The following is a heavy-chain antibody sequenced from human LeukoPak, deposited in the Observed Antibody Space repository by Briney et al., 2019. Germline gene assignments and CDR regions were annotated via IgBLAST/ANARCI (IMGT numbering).Heavy chain of an antibody. D-gene: IGHD3-16*02. CDR2: IIPFFGTA. CDR3: ASPAQSNLGELSLENWAFDI. CDR1: GGTFSSYA. Sequence: SVKVSCKASGGTFSSYAISWVRQAPGQGLEWMGGIIPFFGTANYAQKLQGRVTITTDASTSTAYMELSSLRSEGTAVYYCASPAQSNLGELSLENWAFDIWGEGTMVTVSS. V-gene: IGHV1-69*05. J-gene: IGHJ3*02.